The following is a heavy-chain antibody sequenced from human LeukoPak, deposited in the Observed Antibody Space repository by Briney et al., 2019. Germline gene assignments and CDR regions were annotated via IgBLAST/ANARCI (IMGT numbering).Heavy chain of an antibody. J-gene: IGHJ5*02. Sequence: PPETLSLTCAVSGGSITSYYWSWIRQPPGKGLEWIGEIYSSGRTTYNPFLKSRVTISVDTSKNQFSLKLSSVTAADTAVYYCARHPRSWYGGRFDLWGQGTLVTVSS. CDR1: GGSITSYY. D-gene: IGHD6-13*01. CDR3: ARHPRSWYGGRFDL. V-gene: IGHV4-59*08. CDR2: IYSSGRT.